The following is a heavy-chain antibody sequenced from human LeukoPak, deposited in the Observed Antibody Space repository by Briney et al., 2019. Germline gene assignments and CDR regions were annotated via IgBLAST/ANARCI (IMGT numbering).Heavy chain of an antibody. CDR2: IYHSGST. D-gene: IGHD2-21*01. Sequence: PSQTLSLTCTVSGGSISSGDYYWSWIRQPPGKGLEWIGYIYHSGSTYYNPSLKSRVTISVDRSKNQFSLKLSSVTAADTAVYYCARGKAAPVVVIATRGRTDAFDIWGQGTMVTVSS. CDR1: GGSISSGDYY. J-gene: IGHJ3*02. V-gene: IGHV4-30-4*08. CDR3: ARGKAAPVVVIATRGRTDAFDI.